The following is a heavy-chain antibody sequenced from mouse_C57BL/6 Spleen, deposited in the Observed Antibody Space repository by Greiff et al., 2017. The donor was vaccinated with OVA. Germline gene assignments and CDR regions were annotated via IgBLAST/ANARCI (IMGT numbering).Heavy chain of an antibody. D-gene: IGHD2-4*01. J-gene: IGHJ4*01. V-gene: IGHV1-81*01. CDR2: IYPRSGNT. CDR3: ARWDDYDGPMAMDY. CDR1: GYTFTSYG. Sequence: QVQLKQSGAELARPGASVKLSCKASGYTFTSYGISWVKQRTGQGLEWIGEIYPRSGNTYYNEKFKGKATLTADKSSSTAYMELRSLTSEDSAVYFCARWDDYDGPMAMDYWGQGTSVTVSS.